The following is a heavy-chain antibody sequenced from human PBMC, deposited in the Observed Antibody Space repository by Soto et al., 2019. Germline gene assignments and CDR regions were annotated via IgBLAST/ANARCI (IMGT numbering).Heavy chain of an antibody. V-gene: IGHV4-31*03. J-gene: IGHJ3*02. CDR2: IYYSGST. Sequence: SETLSLTCTVSGGSISSGGYYWSWIRQHPGKGLEWIGYIYYSGSTYYNPSLKSRVTISVDTSKNQFSLKLSSATAADTAVYYCARDLDSSRDAFDIWGQGTMVTVSS. CDR1: GGSISSGGYY. D-gene: IGHD6-13*01. CDR3: ARDLDSSRDAFDI.